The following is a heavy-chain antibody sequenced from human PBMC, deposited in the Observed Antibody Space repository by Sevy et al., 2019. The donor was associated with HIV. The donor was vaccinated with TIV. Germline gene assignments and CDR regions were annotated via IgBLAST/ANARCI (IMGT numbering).Heavy chain of an antibody. CDR2: VYYIGNT. CDR3: ADENAWGRGYS. CDR1: GGSITSLY. V-gene: IGHV4-59*08. Sequence: SETLSLTCTVSGGSITSLYWGWIRQPPGKGLEWIANVYYIGNTNYSPSLKSRVTISLDTSKNQFSLRLNSVTAADTAIYYCADENAWGRGYSWGQGTLVTVSS. J-gene: IGHJ4*02. D-gene: IGHD1-26*01.